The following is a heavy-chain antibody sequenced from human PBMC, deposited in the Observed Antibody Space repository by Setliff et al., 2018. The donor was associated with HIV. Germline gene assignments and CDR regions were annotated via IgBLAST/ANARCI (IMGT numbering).Heavy chain of an antibody. D-gene: IGHD3-16*01. V-gene: IGHV3-9*01. J-gene: IGHJ1*01. CDR3: VKDYAHLYAFDI. Sequence: SLRLSCAASGFTFHEYAMHWVRQAPGKGLEWVSGVYWNGNNLGYAESVQGRFTISRDNAKNSLYLQMNSLRVEDTAFYYCVKDYAHLYAFDIWGQGTLVTVSS. CDR1: GFTFHEYA. CDR2: VYWNGNNL.